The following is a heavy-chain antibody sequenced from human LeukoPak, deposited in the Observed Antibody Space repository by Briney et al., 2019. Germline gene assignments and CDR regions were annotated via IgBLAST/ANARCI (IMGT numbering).Heavy chain of an antibody. Sequence: GGSLRLSCAASGFTFSSYGMHWVRQAPGKGLEWVAVISYDGSNKYYADSVRGRFTISRDNSKNTLYLQMNSLRTEDTAVYYCAVHPHGQQLALGYFDYWGQGTLVTVSS. CDR1: GFTFSSYG. V-gene: IGHV3-30*03. J-gene: IGHJ4*02. CDR3: AVHPHGQQLALGYFDY. CDR2: ISYDGSNK. D-gene: IGHD6-13*01.